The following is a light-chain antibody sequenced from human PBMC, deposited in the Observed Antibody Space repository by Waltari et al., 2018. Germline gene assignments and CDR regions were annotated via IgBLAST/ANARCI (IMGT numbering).Light chain of an antibody. CDR1: SSDVGGYNY. V-gene: IGLV2-14*01. J-gene: IGLJ2*01. CDR2: DVS. CDR3: SSYTSSSTLV. Sequence: QSALTQPASVSGSPGQSITISCTGTSSDVGGYNYVSWYQQHPGNAPKLMIYDVSNRPSGVSNRYSGSKSGNTASLTISGLQAEYEADYYCSSYTSSSTLVFGGGTKLTVL.